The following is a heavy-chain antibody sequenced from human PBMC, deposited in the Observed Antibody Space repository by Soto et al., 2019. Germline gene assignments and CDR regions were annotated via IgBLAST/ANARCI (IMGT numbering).Heavy chain of an antibody. D-gene: IGHD3-10*01. J-gene: IGHJ6*03. Sequence: SETLSLTCTVSGGSISSGGYYWSWIRQHPGKGLEWIGYIYYSGSTYYNPSLKSRVTISVDTSKNQFSLKLSSVTAADTAVYYCAIVKNDYYYGSGSYYSYYYYMDVWGKGTTVTVSS. V-gene: IGHV4-31*03. CDR3: AIVKNDYYYGSGSYYSYYYYMDV. CDR2: IYYSGST. CDR1: GGSISSGGYY.